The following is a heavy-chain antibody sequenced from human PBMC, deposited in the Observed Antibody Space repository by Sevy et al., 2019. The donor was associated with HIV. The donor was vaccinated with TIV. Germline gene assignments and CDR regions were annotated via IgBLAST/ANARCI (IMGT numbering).Heavy chain of an antibody. D-gene: IGHD6-19*01. CDR1: GFTFSSYP. Sequence: GVSLRLSCATSGFTFSSYPMHWVRQAPGKGLEWVAIISSDGSYQYYVDSVKGRFTISRDNSKSTVFLHLNSLRGEDTAVYYCARSSLAVAGSYGLDVWGHGTTVTVSS. V-gene: IGHV3-30*04. J-gene: IGHJ6*02. CDR3: ARSSLAVAGSYGLDV. CDR2: ISSDGSYQ.